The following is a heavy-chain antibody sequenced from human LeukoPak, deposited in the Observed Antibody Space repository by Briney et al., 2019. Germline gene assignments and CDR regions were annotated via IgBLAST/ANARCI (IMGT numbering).Heavy chain of an antibody. J-gene: IGHJ6*02. CDR1: GGSISSYY. CDR3: GRDLGRRNYGMDV. CDR2: IYYSGST. V-gene: IGHV4-59*01. Sequence: SETLSLTCTVAGGSISSYYWSWIRHPPGKGREGMGYIYYSGSTNYNPSLKSRVTISVDTSNNQFTLKLSSVTAEDTAVYYCGRDLGRRNYGMDVWGQGTTVTVSS. D-gene: IGHD1-26*01.